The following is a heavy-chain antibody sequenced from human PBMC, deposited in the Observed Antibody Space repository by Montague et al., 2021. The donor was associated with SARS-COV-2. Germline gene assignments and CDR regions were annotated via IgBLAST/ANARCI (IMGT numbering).Heavy chain of an antibody. CDR1: GFTFSSYW. D-gene: IGHD3-3*01. V-gene: IGHV3-7*01. Sequence: SLRLSCAASGFTFSSYWMIWVRQAPGKGLAWVANIKQDGSEKYYVASVKGRFTISRDNAKNSLYLQMNSLRAEEPAVYYCARDSFWSSYYTDYYGMDVWGQGTTVTVSS. CDR3: ARDSFWSSYYTDYYGMDV. J-gene: IGHJ6*02. CDR2: IKQDGSEK.